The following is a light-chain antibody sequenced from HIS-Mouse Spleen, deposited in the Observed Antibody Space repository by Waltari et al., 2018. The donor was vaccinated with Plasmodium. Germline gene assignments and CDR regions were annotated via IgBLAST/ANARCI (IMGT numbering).Light chain of an antibody. CDR2: DVS. J-gene: IGLJ2*01. CDR3: SSYTSSSTVV. V-gene: IGLV2-14*03. CDR1: SSAAGGYNY. Sequence: QSALTQPASVSGSPGQAITLPCTGTSSAAGGYNYVSWYQQHPGHAPKLMIYDVSNRPSGVSNRFSGSKSGNTASLTISGLQAEDEADYYCSSYTSSSTVVFGGGTKLTVL.